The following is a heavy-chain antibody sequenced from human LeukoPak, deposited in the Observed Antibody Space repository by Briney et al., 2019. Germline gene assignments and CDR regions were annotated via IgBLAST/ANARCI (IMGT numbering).Heavy chain of an antibody. CDR2: ISGSGGST. CDR1: GFTFSSYA. J-gene: IGHJ4*02. CDR3: AKGFCSSTSCLYYFDY. V-gene: IGHV3-23*01. Sequence: PSGGSLRLSCAASGFTFSSYAMSWVRQAPGKGLEWVSAISGSGGSTYYADSVKGRFTISRDNSKNTLYLQMNSLRAEDTAVYYCAKGFCSSTSCLYYFDYWGQGTLVTVSS. D-gene: IGHD2-2*01.